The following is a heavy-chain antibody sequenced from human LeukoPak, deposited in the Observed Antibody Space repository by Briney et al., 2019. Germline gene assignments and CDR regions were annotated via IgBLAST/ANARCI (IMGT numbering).Heavy chain of an antibody. CDR2: INHSGST. CDR1: GGSFSGYY. V-gene: IGHV4-34*01. CDR3: ASRLRWALDY. D-gene: IGHD4-17*01. Sequence: PSETLSLTCAVYGGSFSGYYWSWIRQPPGKGLEWIGEINHSGSTNYNPSLKSRVTISVDTSKNQFSLKLSSVTAADTAVYYCASRLRWALDYWGQGTLVTVSS. J-gene: IGHJ4*02.